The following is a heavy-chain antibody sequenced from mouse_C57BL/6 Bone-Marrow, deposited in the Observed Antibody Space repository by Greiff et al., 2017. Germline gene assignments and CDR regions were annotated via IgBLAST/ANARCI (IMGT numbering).Heavy chain of an antibody. V-gene: IGHV1-81*01. CDR3: AREEYDKMAWFAY. Sequence: VQLQQSGAELARPGASVKLSCKASGYTFTSYGISWVKQRTGQGLEWIGEIYPRSGNTYYNEKFKGKATLTADQSSSTAYMELRSLTSEDSAVYCCAREEYDKMAWFAYWGQGTLVTVSA. CDR1: GYTFTSYG. CDR2: IYPRSGNT. J-gene: IGHJ3*01. D-gene: IGHD2-14*01.